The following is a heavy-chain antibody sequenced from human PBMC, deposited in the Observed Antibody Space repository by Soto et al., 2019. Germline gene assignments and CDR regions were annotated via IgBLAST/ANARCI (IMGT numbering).Heavy chain of an antibody. CDR3: ARPIIVATIGAFDI. Sequence: PSETLSLTCTVSGGSISSSSYYWGWIRHPPGKGLEWIGSIYYSGSTYYNPSLKSRVTISVDTSKNQFSLKLSSVTAADTAVYYCARPIIVATIGAFDIWGQGTMVTVSS. J-gene: IGHJ3*02. D-gene: IGHD5-12*01. V-gene: IGHV4-39*01. CDR2: IYYSGST. CDR1: GGSISSSSYY.